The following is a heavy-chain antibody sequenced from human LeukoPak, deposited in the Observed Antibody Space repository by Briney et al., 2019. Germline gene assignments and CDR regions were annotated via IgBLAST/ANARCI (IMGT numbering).Heavy chain of an antibody. CDR2: IRDSGEA. CDR3: ARDRAANQDWVEFDP. D-gene: IGHD3/OR15-3a*01. V-gene: IGHV3-66*03. Sequence: PGGSLRLSCAVSGFRVSDYYMSWVRQAHGKGLEWVGLIRDSGEAFYADFARGRFAISRDESENTLYLQMNSLRVEDTAVYFCARDRAANQDWVEFDPWGQGTPVIVSS. CDR1: GFRVSDYY. J-gene: IGHJ5*02.